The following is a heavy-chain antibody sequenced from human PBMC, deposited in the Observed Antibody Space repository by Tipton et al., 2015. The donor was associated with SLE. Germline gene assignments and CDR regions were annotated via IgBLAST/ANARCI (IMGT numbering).Heavy chain of an antibody. CDR3: AALLRVKRRRAYHYAMDV. CDR2: FKSNSDGGTT. Sequence: SLRLSCVGSGFTFSEAWMSWVRQAPGSGLEWLGRFKSNSDGGTTDYVAPVKGRFTVSRDDSKNTLYLQMTSLKTEDTAVYYCAALLRVKRRRAYHYAMDVWGQGTTVTVSS. V-gene: IGHV3-15*01. D-gene: IGHD5-24*01. J-gene: IGHJ6*02. CDR1: GFTFSEAW.